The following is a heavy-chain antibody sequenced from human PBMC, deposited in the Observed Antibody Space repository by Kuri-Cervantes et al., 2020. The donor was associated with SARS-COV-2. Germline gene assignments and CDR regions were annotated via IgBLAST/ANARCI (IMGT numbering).Heavy chain of an antibody. V-gene: IGHV1-24*01. Sequence: ASVKVSCKVSGYTLTELSMHWVRQAPGKGLEWMGGFDPEDGETIYAQKFQGRVTMTEDTSTDTAYMELSSLRSEDTAVYYCATEPPRRAAAGTGWFWFDPWGQGTRVTCSS. CDR1: GYTLTELS. CDR2: FDPEDGET. D-gene: IGHD6-13*01. J-gene: IGHJ5*02. CDR3: ATEPPRRAAAGTGWFWFDP.